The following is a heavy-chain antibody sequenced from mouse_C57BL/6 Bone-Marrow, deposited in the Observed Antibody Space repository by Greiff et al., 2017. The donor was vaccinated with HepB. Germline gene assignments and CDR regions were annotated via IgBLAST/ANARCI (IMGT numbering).Heavy chain of an antibody. J-gene: IGHJ4*01. D-gene: IGHD1-1*02. CDR1: GFTFSSYA. Sequence: DVMLVESGGGLVKPGGSLKLSCAASGFTFSSYAMSWVRQTPEKRLEWVATISDGGSYTYYPDNVKGRFTISRDNAKNNLYLQMSHLKSEDTAMYYCARAPYGAMDYWGQGTSVTVSS. CDR2: ISDGGSYT. V-gene: IGHV5-4*03. CDR3: ARAPYGAMDY.